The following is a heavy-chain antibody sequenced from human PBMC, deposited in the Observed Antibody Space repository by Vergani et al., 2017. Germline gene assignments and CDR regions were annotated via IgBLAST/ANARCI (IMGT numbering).Heavy chain of an antibody. D-gene: IGHD6-19*01. CDR3: ARDLESSGWYKTKNDY. J-gene: IGHJ4*02. Sequence: QVQLVQSGAEVKKPGASVKVSCKASGYTFTSYYMHWVRQAPGQGLEWRGIINPSGGSTSYAQKFQGRVTMTRDTSTSTVYMELSRLRSEDTAVYYCARDLESSGWYKTKNDYWGQGTLVTVSS. CDR1: GYTFTSYY. V-gene: IGHV1-46*01. CDR2: INPSGGST.